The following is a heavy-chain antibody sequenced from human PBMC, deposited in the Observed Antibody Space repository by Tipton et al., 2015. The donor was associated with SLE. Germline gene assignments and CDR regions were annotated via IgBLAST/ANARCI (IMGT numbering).Heavy chain of an antibody. V-gene: IGHV4-34*01. J-gene: IGHJ6*03. CDR2: INHSGIT. CDR3: ARSGSYPYYYYYMDV. Sequence: TLSLTCAVYGGSFSGYHWSWIRQPPGKGLEWIGEINHSGITNYNPSLESRVSVSKDTSKNQFSLKLTSVTAADTAVYYCARSGSYPYYYYYMDVWGKGTTVTVSS. CDR1: GGSFSGYH. D-gene: IGHD1-26*01.